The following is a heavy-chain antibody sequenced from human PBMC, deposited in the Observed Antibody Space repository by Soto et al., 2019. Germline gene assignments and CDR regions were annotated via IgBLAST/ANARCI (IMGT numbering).Heavy chain of an antibody. Sequence: ASVKVSCKASGYTFTSYYMHWVRQAPGQGLEWMGIINPSGGSTSYAQKFQGRVTMTRDTSTSTVYMELRSLRSDDTAVYYCASVDYDIFDYWGQGTLVTVS. CDR2: INPSGGST. CDR3: ASVDYDIFDY. J-gene: IGHJ4*02. V-gene: IGHV1-46*01. CDR1: GYTFTSYY. D-gene: IGHD3-9*01.